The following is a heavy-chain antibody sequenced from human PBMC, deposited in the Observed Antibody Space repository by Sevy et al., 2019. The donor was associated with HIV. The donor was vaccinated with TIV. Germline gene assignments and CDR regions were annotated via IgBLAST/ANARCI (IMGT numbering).Heavy chain of an antibody. CDR1: GYTFTSYG. Sequence: ASVKVSCKASGYTFTSYGISWVRQAPGQGLEWMGWISAYNGNTNYAQMLQGRVTMTTDTSTSTAYMELRSLRSDDTAVYYCARDPHYYDSSPTDYWGQGTLVTVSS. V-gene: IGHV1-18*01. CDR2: ISAYNGNT. J-gene: IGHJ4*02. D-gene: IGHD3-22*01. CDR3: ARDPHYYDSSPTDY.